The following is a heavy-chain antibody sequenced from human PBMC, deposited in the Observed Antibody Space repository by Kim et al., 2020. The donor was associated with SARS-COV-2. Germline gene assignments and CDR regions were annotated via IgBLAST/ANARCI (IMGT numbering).Heavy chain of an antibody. CDR2: INTNTANP. CDR1: GYTLNSFT. Sequence: ASVKVSCKPSGYTLNSFTMNWVRQAPGQGLEWMGWINTNTANPTYAQGFTGRFVFSLDTSTAYLQISSLKAEDTALYYCARGLKPPYSNIHTQDYYYGLDVWGQGTAVTVS. J-gene: IGHJ6*02. V-gene: IGHV7-4-1*02. D-gene: IGHD6-13*01. CDR3: ARGLKPPYSNIHTQDYYYGLDV.